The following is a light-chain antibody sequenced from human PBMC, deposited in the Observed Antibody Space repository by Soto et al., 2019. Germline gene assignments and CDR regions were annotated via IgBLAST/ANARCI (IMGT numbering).Light chain of an antibody. CDR3: QQYGSSPPSVT. V-gene: IGKV3-20*01. CDR2: GAS. Sequence: EIVLTQSPATLSLSPGERATLSCRASQSVSSYLAWYQQKPGQAPRLLIYGASNRATGIPDRFSGSGSGTDFTLTISRLEPEDFAVYYCQQYGSSPPSVTFGQGTRLEIK. CDR1: QSVSSY. J-gene: IGKJ5*01.